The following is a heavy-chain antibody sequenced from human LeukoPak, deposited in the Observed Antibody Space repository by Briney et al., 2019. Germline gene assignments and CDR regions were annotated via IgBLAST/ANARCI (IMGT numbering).Heavy chain of an antibody. CDR1: GFTFSSYG. D-gene: IGHD3-3*01. J-gene: IGHJ4*02. CDR2: IWYDGSNK. Sequence: GRSLRLSCAASGFTFSSYGMHWVHQAPGKGLEWVAVIWYDGSNKYYADSVKGRFTISRDNSKNTLYLQMNSLRAEDTAVYHCARENHDFWSGYQRFWSSLYYWGQGTLVTVSS. V-gene: IGHV3-33*01. CDR3: ARENHDFWSGYQRFWSSLYY.